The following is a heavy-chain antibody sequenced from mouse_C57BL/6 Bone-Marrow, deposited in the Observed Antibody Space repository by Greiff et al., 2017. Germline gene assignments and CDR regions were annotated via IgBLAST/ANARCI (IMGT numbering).Heavy chain of an antibody. CDR2: IDPSDSET. Sequence: QVQLQQPGAELVRPGSSVKLSCKASGYTFTSYWMHWVKQRPIQGLEWIGNIDPSDSETHYNQKFKDKATLTVDKSSSTAYMQLSSLTSEDSAVYYCARMGGYDLYYFDYWGQGTTLTVSS. J-gene: IGHJ2*01. V-gene: IGHV1-52*01. D-gene: IGHD2-2*01. CDR3: ARMGGYDLYYFDY. CDR1: GYTFTSYW.